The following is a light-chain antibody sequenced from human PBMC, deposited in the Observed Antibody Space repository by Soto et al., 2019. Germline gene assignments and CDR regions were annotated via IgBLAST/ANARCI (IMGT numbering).Light chain of an antibody. CDR1: NIGSNS. CDR2: DDT. V-gene: IGLV3-21*02. CDR3: QVWDSSSDHSV. J-gene: IGLJ1*01. Sequence: SYELAQPPSVSVAPGQSARITCGVNNIGSNSVNWYQQRPGQAPVLVVFDDTDRPSGIPERFSGSNSGNTATLTISRVEAGDEADYYCQVWDSSSDHSVFGTGTKVTVL.